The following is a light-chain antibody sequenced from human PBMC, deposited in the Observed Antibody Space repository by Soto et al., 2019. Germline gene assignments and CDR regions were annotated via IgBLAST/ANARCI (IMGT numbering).Light chain of an antibody. Sequence: QSVLTQPPSASGTPGQRVTISCSGSTSNIGSKTVNWYQQLPGTAPQVLIYSNNQRPSGVADRLSGSKSGTYGSLAISWLQSDDEAAYYCAAWYDTLNAWVFGGGTKLTVL. CDR1: TSNIGSKT. J-gene: IGLJ3*02. CDR2: SNN. V-gene: IGLV1-44*01. CDR3: AAWYDTLNAWV.